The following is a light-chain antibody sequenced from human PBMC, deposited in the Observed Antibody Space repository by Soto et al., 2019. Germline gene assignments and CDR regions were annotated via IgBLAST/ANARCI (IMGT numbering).Light chain of an antibody. J-gene: IGKJ4*01. CDR1: SSSY. V-gene: IGKV3-20*01. CDR3: QQHSMYPNT. CDR2: GAS. Sequence: SQSPCALPWYPGERATLSCRVSSSYLAWYQQKPGQAPRLLIYGASSRATGIPGRFSGSGSGTDFTLTITFLQPEDFTIYCCQQHSMYPNTSGEGTKVDI.